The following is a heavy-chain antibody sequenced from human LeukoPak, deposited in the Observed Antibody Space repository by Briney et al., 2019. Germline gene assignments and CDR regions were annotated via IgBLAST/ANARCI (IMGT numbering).Heavy chain of an antibody. D-gene: IGHD6-6*01. V-gene: IGHV4-30-4*08. Sequence: SETLSLTCTVSGGSISSGDYYWSWIRQPPGKGLEWIGYIYYSGSTYYNPSLKSRVTISVDTSKNQFSLKLSSVTAADTAVYYCARAVGRYSSSSPFDYWGQGTLVTVSS. CDR3: ARAVGRYSSSSPFDY. J-gene: IGHJ4*02. CDR2: IYYSGST. CDR1: GGSISSGDYY.